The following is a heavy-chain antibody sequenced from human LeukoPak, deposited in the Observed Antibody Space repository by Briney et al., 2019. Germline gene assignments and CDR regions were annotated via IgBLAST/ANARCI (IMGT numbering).Heavy chain of an antibody. J-gene: IGHJ4*02. Sequence: PGGSLRLSCVASGFTFDTYSMNWIHQAPGKGLEWTSYITDDSKTMYYADSVKGRFTISRDNAKNALYLQMNSLRGEDTAVYYCVARGGWARFDYWGQGTLVTVSS. V-gene: IGHV3-48*04. CDR3: VARGGWARFDY. CDR1: GFTFDTYS. D-gene: IGHD6-19*01. CDR2: ITDDSKTM.